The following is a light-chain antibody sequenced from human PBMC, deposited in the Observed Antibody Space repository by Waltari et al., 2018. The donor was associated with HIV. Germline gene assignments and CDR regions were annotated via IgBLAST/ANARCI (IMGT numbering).Light chain of an antibody. CDR3: QQYNNWPPAWT. Sequence: IVMTQSPATLYVSRGERATRSCKARQSVNNDLTSFQQKPGQPPRLLIYDASTRATNIPARFSGSGSETQFTLTISSLQSDDVAVYYCQQYNNWPPAWTFGRGTRVEI. CDR2: DAS. CDR1: QSVNND. V-gene: IGKV3-15*01. J-gene: IGKJ1*01.